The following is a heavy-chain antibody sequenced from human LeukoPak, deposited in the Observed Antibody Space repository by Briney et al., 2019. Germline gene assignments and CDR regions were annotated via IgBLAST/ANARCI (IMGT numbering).Heavy chain of an antibody. D-gene: IGHD6-13*01. CDR3: ARSVEAAGPDY. V-gene: IGHV1-2*02. Sequence: ASVKVSCKASGHTFTGYYMHWVRQAPGQGLEWMGWINPNSGGTNYAQKFQGRVTMTRDTSISTAYMELSRLRSDGTAVYYCARSVEAAGPDYWGQGTLVTVSS. CDR2: INPNSGGT. J-gene: IGHJ4*02. CDR1: GHTFTGYY.